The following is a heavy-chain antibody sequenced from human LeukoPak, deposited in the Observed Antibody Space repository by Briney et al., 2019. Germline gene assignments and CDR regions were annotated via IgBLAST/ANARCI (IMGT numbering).Heavy chain of an antibody. CDR2: ISSSSSYI. V-gene: IGHV3-11*06. J-gene: IGHJ6*03. CDR3: ARGDSTVTTTTSRRGYYYYYCMDV. Sequence: LSLTCTVSGGSISSSVYYWGWIRQPPGKGLEWVSFISSSSSYIYYADSLKGRFTISRDNAKNSLYLQMNSLRAEDTAVYYCARGDSTVTTTTSRRGYYYYYCMDVWGKGTTVTVSS. D-gene: IGHD4-17*01. CDR1: GGSISSSVYY.